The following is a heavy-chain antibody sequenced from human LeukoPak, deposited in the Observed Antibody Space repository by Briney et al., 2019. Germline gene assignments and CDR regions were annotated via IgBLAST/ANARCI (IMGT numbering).Heavy chain of an antibody. J-gene: IGHJ4*02. CDR1: GGSISSYY. Sequence: SETLSLTCTVSGGSISSYYWSWIRQPPGKGLEWIGYIYYSGSTNYNPSLKSRVTISVDTSKNQFSLKLSSVTAADTAVYYCARDRARGSGYYYGFDYWGQGTLVTVSS. CDR2: IYYSGST. V-gene: IGHV4-59*01. CDR3: ARDRARGSGYYYGFDY. D-gene: IGHD3-22*01.